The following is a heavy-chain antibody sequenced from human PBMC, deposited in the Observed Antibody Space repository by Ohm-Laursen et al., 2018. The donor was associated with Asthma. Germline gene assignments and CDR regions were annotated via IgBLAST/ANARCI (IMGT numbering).Heavy chain of an antibody. CDR1: YDSIDNHHW. Sequence: TLSLTCSVSYDSIDNHHWWTWVRLSPGKGLEWIGEIYHTGSTSYNPSLKSRLTMSVDTSKNQFSLTLSSVTAADTAVYYCARVNYGGPLDYWGPGALVTVSS. CDR2: IYHTGST. V-gene: IGHV4-4*02. J-gene: IGHJ4*02. D-gene: IGHD4-23*01. CDR3: ARVNYGGPLDY.